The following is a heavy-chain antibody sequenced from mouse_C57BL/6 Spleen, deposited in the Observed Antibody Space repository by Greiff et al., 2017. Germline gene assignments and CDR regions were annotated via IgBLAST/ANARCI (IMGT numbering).Heavy chain of an antibody. CDR3: ARRDDYDFFDY. D-gene: IGHD2-4*01. V-gene: IGHV5-9*01. Sequence: EVKLVEPGGGLVKPGGSLKLSCAASGFTFSSYTMSWVRQTPEKRLEWVATISGGGGNTYYPDSVKGRFTISRDNAKNTLYLQLSSLRSEDTALYYCARRDDYDFFDYWGQGTTLTVSS. CDR1: GFTFSSYT. J-gene: IGHJ2*01. CDR2: ISGGGGNT.